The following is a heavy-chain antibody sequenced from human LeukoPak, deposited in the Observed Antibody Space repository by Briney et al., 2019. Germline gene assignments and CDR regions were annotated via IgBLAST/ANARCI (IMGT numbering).Heavy chain of an antibody. CDR2: IYYGGST. J-gene: IGHJ4*02. V-gene: IGHV4-39*01. CDR1: DDSISSSNYY. Sequence: SETLSLTCSVSDDSISSSNYYWGWIRQPPGKGLEWIGTIYYGGSTYYIPSLRSRLTISVDTSKNHFSLKLTSVTAADTAVYYCARHSSSWSPSPDYWGQGTLVTVSS. CDR3: ARHSSSWSPSPDY. D-gene: IGHD6-13*01.